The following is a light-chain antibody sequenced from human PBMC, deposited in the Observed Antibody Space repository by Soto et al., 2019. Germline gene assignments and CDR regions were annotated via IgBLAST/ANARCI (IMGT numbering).Light chain of an antibody. CDR2: AAS. V-gene: IGKV1-27*01. CDR3: QQYNNPPWT. J-gene: IGKJ1*01. CDR1: QDISTY. Sequence: DIQMTQSPSSLSASVGDRVTITCRASQDISTYLAWYQQKPGKVPKLLVYAASTLQSGVPSRFSGSGSGTDYPLTISSLQPEDVATYYCQQYNNPPWTFGQGTKVE.